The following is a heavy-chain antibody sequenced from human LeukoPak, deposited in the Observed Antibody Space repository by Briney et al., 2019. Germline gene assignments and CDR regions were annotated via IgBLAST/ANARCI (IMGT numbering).Heavy chain of an antibody. J-gene: IGHJ4*02. Sequence: SETLSLTCTVSGGSITSYYWNWIRHPPGKGLEWIGDIFYSGSTNYSPSLKSRVTISVDTSKHQFSLNLSSVTAADTAVYYCARGGGDNVGDYWGQGALVTVSS. CDR1: GGSITSYY. V-gene: IGHV4-59*01. CDR2: IFYSGST. D-gene: IGHD4-23*01. CDR3: ARGGGDNVGDY.